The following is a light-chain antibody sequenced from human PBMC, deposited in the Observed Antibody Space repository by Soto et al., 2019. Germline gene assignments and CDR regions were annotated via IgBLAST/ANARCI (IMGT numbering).Light chain of an antibody. CDR2: NAS. J-gene: IGKJ2*01. CDR3: QHYGRSRT. V-gene: IGKV3-20*01. CDR1: ESVDNNY. Sequence: EIVLTQSPGTLSLSPGEGATLSCRASESVDNNYLAWYQQRPGQAPRLLIYNASSRATGIPVRFSGSGSGTDVTLTISRLEPEDFAVYYCQHYGRSRTFGQGTRLEIK.